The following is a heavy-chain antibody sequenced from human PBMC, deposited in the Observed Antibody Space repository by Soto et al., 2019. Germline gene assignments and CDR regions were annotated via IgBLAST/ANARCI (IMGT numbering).Heavy chain of an antibody. CDR1: GFTVSSNY. J-gene: IGHJ4*02. D-gene: IGHD5-18*01. CDR3: AKEPSDTAMARGNY. CDR2: IYSGGST. Sequence: PGGSLRLSCAASGFTVSSNYMSWVRQAPGKGLEWVSVIYSGGSTYYADSVKGRFTISRDNSKNTLYLQMNSLRAEDTAVYYCAKEPSDTAMARGNYWGQGTLVTVSS. V-gene: IGHV3-53*01.